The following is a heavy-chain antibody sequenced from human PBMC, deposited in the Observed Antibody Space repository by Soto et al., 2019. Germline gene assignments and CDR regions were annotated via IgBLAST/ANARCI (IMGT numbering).Heavy chain of an antibody. CDR3: ISFCSSCFFDY. Sequence: PGEDWRDWRGGSGGIFRGSAIHWVRQASEKGLEWVGRIRSKPNSYAIEYAASVHGRFTISRDDSKNTAYLHMNNLKTEDTAVYYCISFCSSCFFDYWGQGT. CDR1: GGIFRGSA. J-gene: IGHJ4*02. V-gene: IGHV3-73*01. CDR2: IRSKPNSYAI. D-gene: IGHD6-13*01.